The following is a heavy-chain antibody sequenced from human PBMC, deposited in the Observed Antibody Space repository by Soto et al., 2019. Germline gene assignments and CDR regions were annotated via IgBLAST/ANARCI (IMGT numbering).Heavy chain of an antibody. Sequence: SETLSLTCTVSGGSISSGDYYWSWIRQPPGKGLEWIGYIYYSGSTYYNPSLKSRVTISVDTSKNQFSLKLSSVTAADTAVYYCARDRPSPFLPNTCSGGSCYSTKYNWFDPWGQGTLVTVSS. CDR2: IYYSGST. CDR3: ARDRPSPFLPNTCSGGSCYSTKYNWFDP. D-gene: IGHD2-15*01. J-gene: IGHJ5*02. V-gene: IGHV4-30-4*01. CDR1: GGSISSGDYY.